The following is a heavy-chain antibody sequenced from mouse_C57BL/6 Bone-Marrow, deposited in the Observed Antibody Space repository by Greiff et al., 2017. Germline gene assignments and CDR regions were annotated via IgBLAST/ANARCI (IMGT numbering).Heavy chain of an antibody. CDR1: GFTFSDYG. D-gene: IGHD2-1*01. CDR2: ISSGSSTI. V-gene: IGHV5-17*01. Sequence: EVKLVESGGGLVKPGGSLKLSCAASGFTFSDYGMHWVRQAPEKGLEWVAYISSGSSTIYYADTVKGRFTISRDNAKNTLFLQMTSLRSEDTAMYYCARGIYGNYDAYWCQGTLVTVSA. J-gene: IGHJ3*01. CDR3: ARGIYGNYDAY.